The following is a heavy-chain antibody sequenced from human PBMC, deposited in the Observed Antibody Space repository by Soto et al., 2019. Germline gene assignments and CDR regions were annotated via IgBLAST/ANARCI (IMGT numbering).Heavy chain of an antibody. J-gene: IGHJ4*02. V-gene: IGHV4-31*03. D-gene: IGHD6-19*01. CDR3: ARIGNRIAVAGHDC. Sequence: QVQLQESGPGLVKPSQTLSLTCTVSGGSISSGGYYWSWIRQHPGKGLEWIGYIYYSGSTYYNPSLKSRVTISVDTSKNQFSLKLSSVTAADTAVYYCARIGNRIAVAGHDCWGQGTLVTISS. CDR2: IYYSGST. CDR1: GGSISSGGYY.